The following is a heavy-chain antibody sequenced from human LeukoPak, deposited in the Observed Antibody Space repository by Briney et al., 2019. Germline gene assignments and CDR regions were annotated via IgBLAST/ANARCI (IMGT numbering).Heavy chain of an antibody. CDR3: ARTYYGSGSLYYYYYMDV. Sequence: SETLSLTCTVSGGSISSYYWSWIRQPPGKGLEWIGYIYYSGSPNYNPSLKSRVTLSVDTSKNQFSLKLSSVTAADTAVYYCARTYYGSGSLYYYYYMDVWGKGTTVTVSS. D-gene: IGHD3-10*01. CDR2: IYYSGSP. CDR1: GGSISSYY. V-gene: IGHV4-59*01. J-gene: IGHJ6*03.